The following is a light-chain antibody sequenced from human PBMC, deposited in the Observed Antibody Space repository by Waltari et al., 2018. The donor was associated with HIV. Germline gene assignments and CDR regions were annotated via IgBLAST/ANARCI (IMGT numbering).Light chain of an antibody. J-gene: IGLJ3*02. CDR1: SSNIGNNY. V-gene: IGLV1-51*01. Sequence: QSVLTQPPSVSAAPGQRVTISCSGSSSNIGNNYVSWYQHLPGAAPKLLIYDNNNRPSGIPDRFSGSKSGTSATLVITGLQTGDEADYYCGTWDNSLSAVFGGGTKLTVL. CDR3: GTWDNSLSAV. CDR2: DNN.